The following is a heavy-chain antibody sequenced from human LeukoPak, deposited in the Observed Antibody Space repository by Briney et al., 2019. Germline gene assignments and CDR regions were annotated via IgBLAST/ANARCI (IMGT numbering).Heavy chain of an antibody. CDR2: IYYSGST. Sequence: PSETLSLTCTVSGGSISSYYWSWIRQPPGKGLEWIGYIYYSGSTNYNPSLKSRVTISVDTSKNQFSLKLSSVTAADTAVYYCARHVGYYDSSGYYYFDYWGQGILVTVSS. D-gene: IGHD3-22*01. CDR1: GGSISSYY. CDR3: ARHVGYYDSSGYYYFDY. V-gene: IGHV4-59*08. J-gene: IGHJ4*02.